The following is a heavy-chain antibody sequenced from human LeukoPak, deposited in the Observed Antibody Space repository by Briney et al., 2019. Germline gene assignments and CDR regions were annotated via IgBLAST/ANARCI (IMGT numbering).Heavy chain of an antibody. Sequence: GGSLRLSCAASGFTFSSYGMHWVRQAPGKGLEWVAFIRYDGSNKYYADSVKGRFTISRDNSKNTLYLQMNSLIPDDTAVYFCAKAEAREILRAVGLEEYLQYWGQGTLVTVSS. V-gene: IGHV3-30*02. CDR1: GFTFSSYG. D-gene: IGHD3-10*01. CDR2: IRYDGSNK. J-gene: IGHJ1*01. CDR3: AKAEAREILRAVGLEEYLQY.